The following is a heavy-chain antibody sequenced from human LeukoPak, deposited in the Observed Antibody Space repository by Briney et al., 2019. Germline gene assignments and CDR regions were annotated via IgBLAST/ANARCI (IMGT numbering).Heavy chain of an antibody. V-gene: IGHV3-30*07. CDR2: ISSDGSFE. J-gene: IGHJ6*04. D-gene: IGHD3-10*02. CDR3: AELGITMIGGV. Sequence: GGSLRLSCAASGFTFSTYAMHWVRQAPGKGLEWVAIISSDGSFEYYADSVKGRFTISRDNAKNSLYLQMDSLRAEDTAVYYCAELGITMIGGVWGKGTTVTISS. CDR1: GFTFSTYA.